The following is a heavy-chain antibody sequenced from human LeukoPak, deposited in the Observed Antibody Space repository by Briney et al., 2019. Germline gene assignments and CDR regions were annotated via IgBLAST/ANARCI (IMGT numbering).Heavy chain of an antibody. J-gene: IGHJ5*02. CDR2: IYPADSDT. V-gene: IGHV5-51*01. CDR3: ARMRGYCSSTSCYTTNWFDP. Sequence: GESLKISCKGSGYSFTSYWIGWVRQMSGKGLEWMGIIYPADSDTRYSPSFQGQVTISADKSISTAYLQWSSLKASDTAMYYCARMRGYCSSTSCYTTNWFDPWGQGTLVTVSS. CDR1: GYSFTSYW. D-gene: IGHD2-2*02.